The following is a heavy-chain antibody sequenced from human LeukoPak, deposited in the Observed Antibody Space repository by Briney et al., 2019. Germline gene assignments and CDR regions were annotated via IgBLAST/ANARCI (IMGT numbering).Heavy chain of an antibody. V-gene: IGHV4-34*01. CDR1: GGSFSGYY. Sequence: SSETLSLTCAVYGGSFSGYYWSWIRQPPGKGLEWIGEINHSGSTNYNPSLKSRVTISVATSKNQFSLKLSSVTAADTAVYYCARVLDGIQRRGGRFDYWGQGTLVTVSS. D-gene: IGHD5-18*01. J-gene: IGHJ4*02. CDR3: ARVLDGIQRRGGRFDY. CDR2: INHSGST.